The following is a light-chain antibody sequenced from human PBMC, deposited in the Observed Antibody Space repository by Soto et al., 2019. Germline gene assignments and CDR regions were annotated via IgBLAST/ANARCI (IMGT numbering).Light chain of an antibody. Sequence: QSALTQPASVSGSPGQSISISCTGTSNDVGGYNYVSWYQQHPGKAPKLMIYEVNNRPSGVSSRFSGSKSGNTASLTISGLQAEDEADYYCSSYTVTSITLYVFGTGTKLTVL. CDR3: SSYTVTSITLYV. J-gene: IGLJ1*01. CDR1: SNDVGGYNY. V-gene: IGLV2-14*01. CDR2: EVN.